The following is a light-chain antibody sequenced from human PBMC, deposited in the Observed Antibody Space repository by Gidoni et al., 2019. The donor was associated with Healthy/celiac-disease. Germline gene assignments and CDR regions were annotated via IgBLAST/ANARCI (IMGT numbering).Light chain of an antibody. Sequence: EIVFTQSPATLPLSPGERATLSCRASQSVSSYLAWYQQKTGQAPRLLIYDASNRATGIPARFSGSGSGTDFTLTISSLEPEDFAVYYCQQRSNWPPTFGQGTRLEIK. CDR3: QQRSNWPPT. CDR2: DAS. V-gene: IGKV3-11*01. CDR1: QSVSSY. J-gene: IGKJ5*01.